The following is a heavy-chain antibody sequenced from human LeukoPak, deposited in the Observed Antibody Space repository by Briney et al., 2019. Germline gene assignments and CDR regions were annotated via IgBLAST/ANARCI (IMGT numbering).Heavy chain of an antibody. CDR2: INAGNGNT. D-gene: IGHD6-13*01. J-gene: IGHJ6*02. V-gene: IGHV1-3*01. CDR1: GYTFTSYA. CDR3: ARDLRQQLGQAHYYYGMDV. Sequence: ASVKVSCKASGYTFTSYAMHWVRQAPGQRLEWMGWINAGNGNTKYSQKFQGRVTITRDTSASTAYMELSSLRSEDTAVYYCARDLRQQLGQAHYYYGMDVWGQGTTVTVSS.